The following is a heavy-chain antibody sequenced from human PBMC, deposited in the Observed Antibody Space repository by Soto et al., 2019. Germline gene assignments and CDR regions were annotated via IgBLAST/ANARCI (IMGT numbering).Heavy chain of an antibody. Sequence: QITLKESGPTLVEPTQTLTLTCSFSGFSLTNSGVGVGWFRQAPGKALECLGIIYWDNDRRYNPSLKTRLTITKDTSKNQVVLTMTYMEPVDTGTYYCAHRVTYSVSWEVGWFDSWGQGTPVTVS. CDR2: IYWDNDR. CDR3: AHRVTYSVSWEVGWFDS. V-gene: IGHV2-5*02. D-gene: IGHD1-26*01. CDR1: GFSLTNSGVG. J-gene: IGHJ5*01.